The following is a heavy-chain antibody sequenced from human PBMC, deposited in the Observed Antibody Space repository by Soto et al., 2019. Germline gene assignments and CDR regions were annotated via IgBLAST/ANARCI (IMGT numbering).Heavy chain of an antibody. J-gene: IGHJ6*03. CDR1: GVTFSRYT. CDR2: IXPILGXA. CDR3: AREIAGNYYMDV. V-gene: IGHV1-69*04. Sequence: GXSVKVSCKASGVTFSRYTISWVRQAPGQGLEWMGRIXPILGXANYAQKFQGXXTITADKXXSTDYMELSSLRSEDTAVYYCAREIAGNYYMDVWGKGTTVTVSS. D-gene: IGHD6-13*01.